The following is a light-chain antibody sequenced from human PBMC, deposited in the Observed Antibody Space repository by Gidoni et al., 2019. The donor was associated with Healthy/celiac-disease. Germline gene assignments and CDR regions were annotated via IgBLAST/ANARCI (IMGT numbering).Light chain of an antibody. V-gene: IGLV3-1*01. J-gene: IGLJ2*01. Sequence: SHELTQPPPVSVSPGQTASIARSGDKLGDKYACWYQQKPGQSPVLVIYQDSKRPSGIPERFSGSNSGNTATLTISGTQAMDEADYYCQAWDSSTYVVFGGGTKLTVL. CDR2: QDS. CDR3: QAWDSSTYVV. CDR1: KLGDKY.